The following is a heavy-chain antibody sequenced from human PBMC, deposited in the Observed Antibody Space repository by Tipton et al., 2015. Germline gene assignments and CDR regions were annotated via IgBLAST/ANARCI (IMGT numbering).Heavy chain of an antibody. D-gene: IGHD3-16*01. CDR2: IWYDESHK. CDR1: GFDFSIYG. CDR3: AKAPTFAGLMDY. Sequence: SLRLSCAASGFDFSIYGMHWVRQAPGKGLEWVAVIWYDESHKFYADSVEGRFTISRDNSKNTVYLQMNSLRAEDTAVYYCAKAPTFAGLMDYWGQGTLVTVPS. V-gene: IGHV3-33*06. J-gene: IGHJ4*02.